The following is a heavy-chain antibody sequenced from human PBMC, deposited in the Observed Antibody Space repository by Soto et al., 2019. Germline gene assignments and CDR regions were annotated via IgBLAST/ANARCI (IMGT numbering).Heavy chain of an antibody. CDR1: GYTLTELS. CDR2: FDPEDGET. Sequence: ASVKVSCKVSGYTLTELSMHWVRQAPGKGLEWMGGFDPEDGETIYAQKFQGRVTMTEDTSTDTAYMELSSLRSEDTAVYYCATDRHYYGSGSYSNWFDPWGQGTLVTVSS. V-gene: IGHV1-24*01. D-gene: IGHD3-10*01. J-gene: IGHJ5*02. CDR3: ATDRHYYGSGSYSNWFDP.